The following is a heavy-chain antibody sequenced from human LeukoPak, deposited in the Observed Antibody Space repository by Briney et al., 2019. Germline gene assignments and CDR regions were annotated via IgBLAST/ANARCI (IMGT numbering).Heavy chain of an antibody. V-gene: IGHV4-34*01. CDR3: ARPNARIRGYSYGLRGYFDY. Sequence: SETLSLTCTVSGGSISSYYWSWIRQPPGKGLEWIGEINHSGSTNYNPSLKSRVTISVDTSKNQFSLKLSSVTAADTAVYYCARPNARIRGYSYGLRGYFDYWGQGTLVTVSS. D-gene: IGHD5-18*01. CDR1: GGSISSYY. J-gene: IGHJ4*02. CDR2: INHSGST.